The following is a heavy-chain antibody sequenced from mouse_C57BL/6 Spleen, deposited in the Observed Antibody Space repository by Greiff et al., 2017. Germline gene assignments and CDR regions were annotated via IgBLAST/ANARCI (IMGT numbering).Heavy chain of an antibody. Sequence: VQLQQSGAELVKPGASVKISCKASGYAFSSYWMNWVKQRPGKGLEWIGQIYPGDGDTNYNGKFKGKATLTADKSSSTAYMQLSSLTSEDSAVYFCAREDYGSSLAWFAYWGQGTLVTVSA. CDR3: AREDYGSSLAWFAY. J-gene: IGHJ3*01. D-gene: IGHD1-1*01. CDR1: GYAFSSYW. CDR2: IYPGDGDT. V-gene: IGHV1-80*01.